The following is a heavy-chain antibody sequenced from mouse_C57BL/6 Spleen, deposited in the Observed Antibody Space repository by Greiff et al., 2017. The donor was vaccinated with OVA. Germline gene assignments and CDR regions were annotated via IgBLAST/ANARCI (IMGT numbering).Heavy chain of an antibody. CDR2: INPSSGYT. CDR3: ARGLRGYYYAMDY. D-gene: IGHD2-4*01. V-gene: IGHV1-7*01. Sequence: QVQLQQSGAELAKPGASVKLSCKASGYTFTSYWIHWVKQRPGQGLEWIGYINPSSGYTKYNQKFKDKATLTADKSSSTAYMQLSSLTYEDSAVYYCARGLRGYYYAMDYWGQGTSVTVSS. J-gene: IGHJ4*01. CDR1: GYTFTSYW.